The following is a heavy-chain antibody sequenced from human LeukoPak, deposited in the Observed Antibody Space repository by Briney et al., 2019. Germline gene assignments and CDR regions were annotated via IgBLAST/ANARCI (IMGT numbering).Heavy chain of an antibody. J-gene: IGHJ4*02. V-gene: IGHV3-9*01. CDR2: ISWNSGSI. CDR3: AKDVYSGSYYYFDY. D-gene: IGHD1-26*01. Sequence: GGSLRLSCAASGFTFDDYAMHWVRQAPGKGLEWVSCISWNSGSIGYADSVKGRFTISRDNAKNSLYLQMNSLRAEDTALYYCAKDVYSGSYYYFDYWGQGTLVTVSS. CDR1: GFTFDDYA.